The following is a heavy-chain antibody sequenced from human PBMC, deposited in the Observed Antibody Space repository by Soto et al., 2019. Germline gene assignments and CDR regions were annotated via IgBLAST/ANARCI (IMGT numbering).Heavy chain of an antibody. CDR2: IWHYGSNK. D-gene: IGHD1-1*01. V-gene: IGHV3-33*01. Sequence: GGSRRLSCAVSGFTFRSRGFHWVRQSPGKGLEWVGIIWHYGSNKYYGDTVKGRFNISRDNSKNMLYLQMNSLRAEDTAVYYCVRGEVGKYNYVNFYYFDSWCQGALVAVSS. J-gene: IGHJ4*02. CDR1: GFTFRSRG. CDR3: VRGEVGKYNYVNFYYFDS.